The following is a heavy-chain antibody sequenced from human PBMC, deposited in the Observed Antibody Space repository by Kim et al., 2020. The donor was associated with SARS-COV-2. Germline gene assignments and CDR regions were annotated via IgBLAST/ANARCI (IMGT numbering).Heavy chain of an antibody. J-gene: IGHJ5*02. Sequence: SETLSLTCAVYGGSFSGYYWSWIRQPPGKGLEWIGEINHSGSTNYNPSLKSRVTISVDTSKNQFSLKLSSVTAADTAVYYCARGIIRITMVRGVISFWFDPWGQGTLVTVSS. V-gene: IGHV4-34*01. D-gene: IGHD3-10*01. CDR2: INHSGST. CDR3: ARGIIRITMVRGVISFWFDP. CDR1: GGSFSGYY.